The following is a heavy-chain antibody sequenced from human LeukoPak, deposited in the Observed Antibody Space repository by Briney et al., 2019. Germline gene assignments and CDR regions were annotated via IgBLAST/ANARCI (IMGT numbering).Heavy chain of an antibody. V-gene: IGHV4-38-2*02. CDR1: GYSISSGYY. J-gene: IGHJ5*02. Sequence: PSEALSLTCTVSGYSISSGYYWGWIRQPPGKGLEWIGTIYHSGTTYYNPSLKSRVTMSVDTSKNQFSLRLRSVTAADTAVYYCARGQARLAWFDPWGQGTLVTVSS. CDR2: IYHSGTT. D-gene: IGHD6-19*01. CDR3: ARGQARLAWFDP.